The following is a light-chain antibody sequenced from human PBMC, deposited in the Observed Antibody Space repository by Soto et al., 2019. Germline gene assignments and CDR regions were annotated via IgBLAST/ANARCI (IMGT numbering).Light chain of an antibody. Sequence: QSVLTQPASVSGSPGQSITISCTGTSSDVGGHNYVSWYQQHPGRAPQLIIYEVRNRPSGISFRFSGSKSGNTASLTISGLQAEDEADYYCSSYTSKSSLIFGGGTKVTVL. CDR2: EVR. CDR3: SSYTSKSSLI. V-gene: IGLV2-14*01. CDR1: SSDVGGHNY. J-gene: IGLJ2*01.